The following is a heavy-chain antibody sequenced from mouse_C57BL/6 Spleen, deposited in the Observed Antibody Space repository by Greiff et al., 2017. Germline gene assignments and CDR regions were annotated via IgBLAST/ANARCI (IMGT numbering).Heavy chain of an antibody. CDR3: ARERVDY. V-gene: IGHV5-6*01. Sequence: EVQLVESGGDLVKPGGSLKLSCAASGFTFSSYGMSWVRQTPDKRLEWVATISSGGSYTYYPDSVKGRFTISRDNAKNTLYLQMSSLKSEDTAMYYCARERVDYWGQGTTLTVSS. CDR2: ISSGGSYT. J-gene: IGHJ2*01. CDR1: GFTFSSYG.